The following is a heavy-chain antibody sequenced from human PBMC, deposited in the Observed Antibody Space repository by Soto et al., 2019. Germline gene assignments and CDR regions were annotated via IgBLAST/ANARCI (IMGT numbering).Heavy chain of an antibody. Sequence: GGSLRLSCAASGFTFSSYGMHWVRQAPGKELEWVAVIWYDGSNKYYADSVKGRFTISRDNSKNTLYLQMNSLRAEDTAVYYCARERGIAARRYGMDVWGQGTTVTVSS. CDR3: ARERGIAARRYGMDV. V-gene: IGHV3-33*01. D-gene: IGHD6-6*01. CDR1: GFTFSSYG. CDR2: IWYDGSNK. J-gene: IGHJ6*02.